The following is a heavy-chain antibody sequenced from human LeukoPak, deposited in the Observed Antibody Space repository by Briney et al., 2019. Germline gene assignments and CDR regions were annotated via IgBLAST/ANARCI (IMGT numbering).Heavy chain of an antibody. D-gene: IGHD3-10*01. CDR1: GFTFSSYA. CDR3: ARMSTVRGVSWFDP. V-gene: IGHV3-30*04. J-gene: IGHJ5*02. Sequence: GGSLRLSCAASGFTFSSYAMHWVRQAPGKGLEWVAVISYDGSNKYYADSVKGRFTISRDNSKNTLYLQMNSLRAEDTAVYYCARMSTVRGVSWFDPWGQGTLVTVSS. CDR2: ISYDGSNK.